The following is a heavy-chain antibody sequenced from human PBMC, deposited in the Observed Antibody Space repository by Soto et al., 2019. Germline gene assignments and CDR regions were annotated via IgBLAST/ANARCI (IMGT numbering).Heavy chain of an antibody. CDR2: INPNSGGT. CDR1: GYTFTGYY. Sequence: VQLVQSGAEVKKPGASVKVSCKASGYTFTGYYMHWVRQAPGQGLEWMGWINPNSGGTNYAQKFQGRVTMTRDTSISTADLELHSLRSDDTAVYYCAREDIVVVALYGMDVWGQGTTVTVSS. V-gene: IGHV1-2*02. CDR3: AREDIVVVALYGMDV. J-gene: IGHJ6*02. D-gene: IGHD2-15*01.